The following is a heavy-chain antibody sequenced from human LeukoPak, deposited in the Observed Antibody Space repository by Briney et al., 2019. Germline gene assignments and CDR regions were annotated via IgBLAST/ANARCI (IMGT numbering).Heavy chain of an antibody. CDR1: GFTFSSYA. CDR2: ISGSGGST. CDR3: ARVRYDILTGYSDHSCFDY. J-gene: IGHJ4*02. Sequence: PGGSLRLSCAASGFTFSSYAMSWVRQAPGKGLEWVSAISGSGGSTYYADSVKGRFTISRDNSKNTLYLQMNSLRAEDTAVYYCARVRYDILTGYSDHSCFDYWGQGTLVTVSS. V-gene: IGHV3-23*01. D-gene: IGHD3-9*01.